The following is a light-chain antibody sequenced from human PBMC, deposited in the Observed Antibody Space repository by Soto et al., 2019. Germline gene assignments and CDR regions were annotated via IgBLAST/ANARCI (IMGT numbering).Light chain of an antibody. CDR2: AAS. V-gene: IGKV1-12*01. Sequence: DIQMTQSPSSVSAFVGDRVAITCRASHDIARWLAWYQQQPGKAPRLLIYAASSLQSGVPTRFSGSGSGTDFTLTITNLQPEDSAVYYCQQVKGFPLTFGGGGKVDIK. CDR1: HDIARW. CDR3: QQVKGFPLT. J-gene: IGKJ4*01.